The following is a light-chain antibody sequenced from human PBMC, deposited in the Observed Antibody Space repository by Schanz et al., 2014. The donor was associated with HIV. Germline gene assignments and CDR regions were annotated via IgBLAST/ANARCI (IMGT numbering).Light chain of an antibody. CDR1: QSVSSSY. J-gene: IGKJ3*01. Sequence: DIVLTQSPATLSLSPGERATLSCRASQSVSSSYLAWYQQKPGQAPRLLIYGASSRATGIPDRFSGSGSGTDFTLTISRLEPEDFAVYYCQHYGSSFGPGTKVDIK. CDR2: GAS. V-gene: IGKV3-20*01. CDR3: QHYGSS.